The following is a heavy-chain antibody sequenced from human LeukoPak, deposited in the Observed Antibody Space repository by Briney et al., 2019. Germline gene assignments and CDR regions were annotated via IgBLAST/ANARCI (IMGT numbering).Heavy chain of an antibody. CDR2: ISSSGSTI. CDR1: GFIFSDYY. CDR3: ATISGYWTYYFDY. D-gene: IGHD3-22*01. J-gene: IGHJ4*02. V-gene: IGHV3-11*04. Sequence: PGGSLRLSCAASGFIFSDYYMSWIRQAPGKGLEWVSYISSSGSTIYYADSVKGRFTISRDNAKNSLYLQMNSLRAEDTAVYYCATISGYWTYYFDYWGQGTLVTVSS.